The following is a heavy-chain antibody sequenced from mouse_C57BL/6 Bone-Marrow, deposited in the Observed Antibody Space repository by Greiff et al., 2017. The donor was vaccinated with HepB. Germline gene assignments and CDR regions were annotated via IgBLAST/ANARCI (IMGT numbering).Heavy chain of an antibody. CDR1: GYSITSGYY. D-gene: IGHD3-1*01. Sequence: EVHLVESGPGLVKPSQSLSLTCSVTGYSITSGYYWNWIRQFPGNKLEWMGYISYDGSNNYNPSLKNRISITRDTSKNQFFLKLNSVTTEDTATYYCARGGGLGYFDVWGTGTTVTVSS. V-gene: IGHV3-6*01. J-gene: IGHJ1*03. CDR3: ARGGGLGYFDV. CDR2: ISYDGSN.